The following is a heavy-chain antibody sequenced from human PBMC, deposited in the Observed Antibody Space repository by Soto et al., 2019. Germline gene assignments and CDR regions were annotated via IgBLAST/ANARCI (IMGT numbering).Heavy chain of an antibody. CDR2: VSHDGRNT. CDR1: GFTFSDYA. J-gene: IGHJ4*02. Sequence: VQLVESGGGVVQPGRSLRLSWAASGFTFSDYAMHWVRQAPGKGLEWVAVVSHDGRNTHYADSVKGRFTISRDSSKDTVSLEMAILIAEDTAVYYCAKGGRQWLVTSDFNYWGQGALVTVSS. D-gene: IGHD6-19*01. V-gene: IGHV3-30*18. CDR3: AKGGRQWLVTSDFNY.